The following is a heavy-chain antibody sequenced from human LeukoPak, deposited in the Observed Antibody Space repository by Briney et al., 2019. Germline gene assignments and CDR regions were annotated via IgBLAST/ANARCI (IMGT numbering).Heavy chain of an antibody. D-gene: IGHD3-10*01. Sequence: GGSLRLSCAASGFTFSSFEMDWVRQAPGKGLEWISYMSSRDNTRYYAESVRGRFTMSRDNFKNTLYLQMNSLRVEDTALYYCVNSGFDPWGQGTLVTVSS. CDR3: VNSGFDP. V-gene: IGHV3-48*03. CDR2: MSSRDNTR. J-gene: IGHJ5*02. CDR1: GFTFSSFE.